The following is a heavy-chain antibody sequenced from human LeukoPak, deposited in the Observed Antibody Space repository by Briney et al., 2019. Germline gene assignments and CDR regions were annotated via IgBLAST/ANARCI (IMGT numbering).Heavy chain of an antibody. V-gene: IGHV3-74*01. J-gene: IGHJ4*02. CDR1: GFTFSSYW. D-gene: IGHD4-17*01. CDR3: AREALDYGDPFDY. Sequence: GGSLRLSCAASGFTFSSYWMHWVRQAPGKGLVGVSRINSDGSSTSYADSVKGRFTISRDNAKNTLYLQMNSLRAEDTAVYYCAREALDYGDPFDYWGQGTLVTVSS. CDR2: INSDGSST.